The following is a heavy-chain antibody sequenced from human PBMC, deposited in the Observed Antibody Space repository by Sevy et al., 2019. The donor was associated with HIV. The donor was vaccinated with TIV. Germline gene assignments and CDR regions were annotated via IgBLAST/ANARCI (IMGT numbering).Heavy chain of an antibody. CDR3: ARSPRDYDFWSTYYNYYFDH. V-gene: IGHV4-59*01. CDR1: GGSISSYY. J-gene: IGHJ4*02. CDR2: IYYSGST. Sequence: KQSQTLSLTCTVSGGSISSYYWSWIRQPPGKGLEWIGYIYYSGSTNYNPSLKSRVTLSVDTSKNQFSLKLSSVTAADTAVYYCARSPRDYDFWSTYYNYYFDHWGQGTLVTVSS. D-gene: IGHD3-3*01.